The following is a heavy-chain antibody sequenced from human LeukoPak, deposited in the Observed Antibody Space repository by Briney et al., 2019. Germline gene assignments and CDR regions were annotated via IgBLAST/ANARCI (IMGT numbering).Heavy chain of an antibody. V-gene: IGHV3-23*01. J-gene: IGHJ5*02. Sequence: GGSLRLSCAASDFTFSTYAMSWVRQAPGKGLEWVSTISGGGDATYYGDSVKGRFTVARDNSKKTLYLQMNSLRAEDTAIYYCAKGQAAGETNWFDPWGQGTLVTVSS. CDR1: DFTFSTYA. CDR2: ISGGGDAT. D-gene: IGHD6-13*01. CDR3: AKGQAAGETNWFDP.